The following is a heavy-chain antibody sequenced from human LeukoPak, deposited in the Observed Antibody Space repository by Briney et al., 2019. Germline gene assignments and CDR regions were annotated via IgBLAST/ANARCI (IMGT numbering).Heavy chain of an antibody. V-gene: IGHV4-59*08. CDR2: IYYSGIT. CDR1: GGSISTFY. Sequence: AETLSLTCTVSGGSISTFYWSWIRQPPGKGLEGIGYIYYSGITNYNPSLKSRVTISVDTSKNQFSLKLSSVTAADTAVYYCARQGSGSRAAFDYLGQGTLVTVSS. D-gene: IGHD1-26*01. CDR3: ARQGSGSRAAFDY. J-gene: IGHJ4*02.